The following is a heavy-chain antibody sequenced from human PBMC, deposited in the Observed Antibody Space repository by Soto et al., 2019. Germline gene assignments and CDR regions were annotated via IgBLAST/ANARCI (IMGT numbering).Heavy chain of an antibody. CDR2: IYYSGST. Sequence: VQLQESGPGLVKPSQTLSLTCTVSGGSISSGDNYWSWIRQPPGKGLEWIGYIYYSGSTYYNLSLKSRVTISVDTAKNQFSLKLSSVTAADTAVYYCARVISGRYSTAGFDYWGQGTLVTVSS. V-gene: IGHV4-30-4*01. D-gene: IGHD1-26*01. J-gene: IGHJ4*02. CDR1: GGSISSGDNY. CDR3: ARVISGRYSTAGFDY.